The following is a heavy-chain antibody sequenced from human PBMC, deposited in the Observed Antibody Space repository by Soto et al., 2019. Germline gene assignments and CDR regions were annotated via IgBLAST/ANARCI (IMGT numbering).Heavy chain of an antibody. V-gene: IGHV3-74*01. Sequence: GGSLRHSCAVSGFTFTDYWIHWVRQAPGKGLVWVSRINSDGSSTTYADSVKGRFTISRDNAKNTLYPQMNSLRAEDTAVYYCVRGEGGWETYWGQGTLVTVSS. CDR1: GFTFTDYW. CDR2: INSDGSST. D-gene: IGHD6-19*01. J-gene: IGHJ4*02. CDR3: VRGEGGWETY.